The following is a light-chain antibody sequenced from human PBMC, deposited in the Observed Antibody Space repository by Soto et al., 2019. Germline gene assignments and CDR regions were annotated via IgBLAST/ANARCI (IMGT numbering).Light chain of an antibody. Sequence: EIVLTQSPATLSLSPGESATLSCRASQSVSSNLAWHQQKPGQAPRILMYDASNRAAGIPARFSGSGSGTDFTLTISSLEPEDIAVYFCQQRSNWPRTFGQGTKVDIK. CDR2: DAS. J-gene: IGKJ1*01. V-gene: IGKV3-11*01. CDR3: QQRSNWPRT. CDR1: QSVSSN.